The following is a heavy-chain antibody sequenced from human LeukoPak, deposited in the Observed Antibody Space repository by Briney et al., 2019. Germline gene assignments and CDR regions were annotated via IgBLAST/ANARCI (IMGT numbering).Heavy chain of an antibody. CDR3: ARVVSAAGTRWFDP. D-gene: IGHD6-13*01. Sequence: SETLSLTCTVSGGSIHSYWSWIRQPAGKGLEWIGRISGSGTITYNPALQSRLTISIDTSKNQFSLKLMSVTAADTAVYYCARVVSAAGTRWFDPWGQGTLVTVSS. CDR2: ISGSGTI. CDR1: GGSIHSY. J-gene: IGHJ5*02. V-gene: IGHV4-4*07.